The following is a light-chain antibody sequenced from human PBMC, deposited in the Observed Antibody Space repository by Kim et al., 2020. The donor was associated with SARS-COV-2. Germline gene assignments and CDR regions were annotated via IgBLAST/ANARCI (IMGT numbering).Light chain of an antibody. CDR1: SSDVGGYNY. V-gene: IGLV2-8*01. CDR2: EVT. CDR3: SSYAGSNSVL. J-gene: IGLJ2*01. Sequence: GQSVTISCTGTSSDVGGYNYVSWYQQHPGKAPKLVIYEVTKRPSGVPDRFSASKSGNTASLTVSGLQAEDEADYYCSSYAGSNSVLFGGGTQLTVL.